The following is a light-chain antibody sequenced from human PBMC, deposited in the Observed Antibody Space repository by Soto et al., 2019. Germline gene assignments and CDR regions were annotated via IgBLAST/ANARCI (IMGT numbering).Light chain of an antibody. Sequence: SALTQPRSVSGSPGQSVTISCTGTSSDVGGYNYVSWYQQHPGKAPKLMIYDVSKRPSGVPDRFSGSKSGNTASLTVSALQAEDEADYYCSSYTDRNNLVFGTGTKVTVL. J-gene: IGLJ1*01. CDR1: SSDVGGYNY. CDR3: SSYTDRNNLV. CDR2: DVS. V-gene: IGLV2-11*01.